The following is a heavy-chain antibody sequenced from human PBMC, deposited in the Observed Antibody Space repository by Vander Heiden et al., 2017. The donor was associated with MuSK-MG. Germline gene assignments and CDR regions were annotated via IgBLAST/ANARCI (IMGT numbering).Heavy chain of an antibody. CDR1: GGSISSSSYY. V-gene: IGHV4-39*01. Sequence: QLQLQESGPGLVKPSETLSLTCTVSGGSISSSSYYWGWIRQPPGKGLEWMGSIYYSGSTYYNPSLKSRVTISVDTSKNQFSLKLSSVTAADTAVYYCARRLLYYYYMDVWGKGTTVTASS. CDR2: IYYSGST. CDR3: ARRLLYYYYMDV. J-gene: IGHJ6*03. D-gene: IGHD2-15*01.